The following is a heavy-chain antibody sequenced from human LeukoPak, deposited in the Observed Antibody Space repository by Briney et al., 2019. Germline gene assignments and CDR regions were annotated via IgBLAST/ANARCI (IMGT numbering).Heavy chain of an antibody. Sequence: ASVTVSCTASGYTFTCYYMHWVRQAPGQGLEWMGWINPNSGGTNYAQKFQGRVTMTRDTSISTAYMELSRLRSDDTAVYYCARESLYSGSYYYYGMDVWGQGTTVTVSS. CDR2: INPNSGGT. CDR3: ARESLYSGSYYYYGMDV. J-gene: IGHJ6*02. D-gene: IGHD1-26*01. CDR1: GYTFTCYY. V-gene: IGHV1-2*02.